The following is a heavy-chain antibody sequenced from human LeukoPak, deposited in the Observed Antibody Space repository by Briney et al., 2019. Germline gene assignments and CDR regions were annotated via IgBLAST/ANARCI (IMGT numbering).Heavy chain of an antibody. J-gene: IGHJ5*02. CDR3: ARGYTSSWYFGNWFDP. CDR1: GGSISSSSYY. Sequence: SETLSLTCTVSGGSISSSSYYWGWIRPPPGKGLEWIGYIYYSGSTYYNPSLKSRVTISVDTSKNQFSLKLSSVTAADTAVYYCARGYTSSWYFGNWFDPWGQGTLVTVSS. CDR2: IYYSGST. V-gene: IGHV4-39*01. D-gene: IGHD6-13*01.